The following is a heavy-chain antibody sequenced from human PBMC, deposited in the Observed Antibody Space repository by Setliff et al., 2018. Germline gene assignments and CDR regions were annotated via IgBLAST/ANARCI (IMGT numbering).Heavy chain of an antibody. D-gene: IGHD1-7*01. CDR3: ARTGTYRYFDS. CDR2: IHYRGTT. J-gene: IGHJ4*02. CDR1: GASINSGSNY. V-gene: IGHV4-39*01. Sequence: PSETLSLTCTVSGASINSGSNYWGWIRQPPGKGLEWIGRIHYRGTTYSNASLASRLTLSVDTSKNQFSLKLTSVTASDTAVYYCARTGTYRYFDSWGQGTRVT.